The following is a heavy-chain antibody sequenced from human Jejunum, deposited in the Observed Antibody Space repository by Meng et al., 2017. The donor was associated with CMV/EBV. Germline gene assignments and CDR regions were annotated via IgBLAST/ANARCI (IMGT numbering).Heavy chain of an antibody. J-gene: IGHJ4*02. CDR2: IIRGGAT. CDR3: ARGVGDY. D-gene: IGHD1-26*01. V-gene: IGHV4-34*01. Sequence: TLSLTCAVYGGSVSDYKWSWFRQTPGKGLEWIGEIIRGGATNYNPSLNSRLTISIDTSKNQLSLKVTSVTAADTAIYYCARGVGDYWGQGTLVTVSS. CDR1: GGSVSDYK.